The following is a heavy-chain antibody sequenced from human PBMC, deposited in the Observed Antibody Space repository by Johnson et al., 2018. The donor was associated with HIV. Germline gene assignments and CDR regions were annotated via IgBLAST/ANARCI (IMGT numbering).Heavy chain of an antibody. V-gene: IGHV3-15*01. CDR1: GFTFSNAW. CDR2: IKSKTDGGTT. CDR3: ASLAHSSSSLAFDI. J-gene: IGHJ3*02. Sequence: VQLVESGGGLVQPGGSLRLSCAASGFTFSNAWMSWVRQAPGKGLEWVGRIKSKTDGGTTDYAAPVKGRFTISRDDSKNTLYLQMNSLKTEDTAVYYCASLAHSSSSLAFDIWGQGTMVTVSS. D-gene: IGHD6-6*01.